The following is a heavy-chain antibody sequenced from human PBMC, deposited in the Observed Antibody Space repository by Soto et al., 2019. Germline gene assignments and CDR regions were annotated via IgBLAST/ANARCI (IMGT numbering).Heavy chain of an antibody. V-gene: IGHV1-8*01. J-gene: IGHJ5*02. CDR2: MNPNSGNT. CDR1: GYTFTGYD. D-gene: IGHD6-13*01. Sequence: ASVKVSCKASGYTFTGYDINWVRQATGQGLEWMGWMNPNSGNTGYAQKFQGRVTMTRNTSISTAYMELSSLRSEDTAVYYCAREGSWPKENWFDPWGQGTLVTVSS. CDR3: AREGSWPKENWFDP.